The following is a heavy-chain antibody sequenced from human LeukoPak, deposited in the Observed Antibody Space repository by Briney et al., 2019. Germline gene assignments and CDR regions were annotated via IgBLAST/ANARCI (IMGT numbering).Heavy chain of an antibody. D-gene: IGHD4-17*01. CDR3: TRPTVATNS. CDR1: GFTFSGSA. Sequence: PGGSLKLSCEASGFTFSGSAIHWVRRASGKGLEWIGRIRSKGDNHATAYAASVEGRFTISRNDSTNTAYLQMNRLTTDDTGMYYCTRPTVATNSWGQGTLVTVSS. J-gene: IGHJ4*02. V-gene: IGHV3-73*01. CDR2: IRSKGDNHAT.